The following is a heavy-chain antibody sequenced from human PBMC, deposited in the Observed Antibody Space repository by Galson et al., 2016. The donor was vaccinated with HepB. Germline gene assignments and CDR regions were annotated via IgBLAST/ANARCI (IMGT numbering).Heavy chain of an antibody. Sequence: SLRLSCAASGFTFSSYAMSWVRQAPGKGLEWVSAIRGSGGGTYYADSVKGRFTISRDNSKNTLYLQMKSLRAEDTAVYYCAREGVYYYDSSGYSDAFDIWGQGTMVTVSS. V-gene: IGHV3-23*01. D-gene: IGHD3-22*01. CDR2: IRGSGGGT. J-gene: IGHJ3*02. CDR3: AREGVYYYDSSGYSDAFDI. CDR1: GFTFSSYA.